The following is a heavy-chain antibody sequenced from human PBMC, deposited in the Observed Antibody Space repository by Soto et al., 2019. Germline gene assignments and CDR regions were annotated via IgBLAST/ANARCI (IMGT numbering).Heavy chain of an antibody. CDR1: GFTFSSYA. CDR3: AKDPLQLVSGLFDP. CDR2: ITGDGLAT. J-gene: IGHJ5*02. V-gene: IGHV3-23*01. Sequence: PGGSLRLSCAASGFTFSSYAMSWVRQAPGKGLDWVSTITGDGLATYDADSVKGRFTISRDNSKSTLYLQLNSLRVDDTAVYYGAKDPLQLVSGLFDPWGQGTLVTVSS. D-gene: IGHD3-10*01.